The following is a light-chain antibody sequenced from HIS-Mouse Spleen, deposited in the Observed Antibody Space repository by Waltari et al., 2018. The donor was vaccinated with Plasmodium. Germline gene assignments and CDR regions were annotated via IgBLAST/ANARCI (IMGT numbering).Light chain of an antibody. Sequence: SYELTQPTSVSLSPGQTASIPCSGDNLGDKYSCWYQQKPGQSPVRVIYQDSKRPPGIPERFSGSNAGNTATLTISGTQAMDEADYYCQAWDSSTVVFGGGTKLTVL. V-gene: IGLV3-1*01. CDR2: QDS. CDR1: NLGDKY. J-gene: IGLJ2*01. CDR3: QAWDSSTVV.